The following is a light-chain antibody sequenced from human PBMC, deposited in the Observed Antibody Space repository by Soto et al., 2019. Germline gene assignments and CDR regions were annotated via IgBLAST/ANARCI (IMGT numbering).Light chain of an antibody. V-gene: IGKV3-20*01. CDR2: GTS. CDR3: QQYGTSPT. Sequence: EIVLTQSPGTLSLSPGDRATLSCWASESVSSGYLAWYQQTPGQAPSLLIYGTSSRATGIPDRFSGSGSRTDFTLTISRLEPGDFAVYYCQQYGTSPTFGGGTKVEI. CDR1: ESVSSGY. J-gene: IGKJ4*01.